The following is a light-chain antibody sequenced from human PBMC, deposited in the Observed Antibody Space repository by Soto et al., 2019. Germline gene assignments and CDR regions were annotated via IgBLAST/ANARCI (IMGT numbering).Light chain of an antibody. CDR3: QQYISSPLT. CDR2: GAS. V-gene: IGKV3-20*01. Sequence: VLTQSPGTLSLSPGERATLSCRASQTISNNYLAWYQQRPGQAPRLVIYGASNRATGIPDRFSASGSGTDFTLTLSRLEPEDFAVYYCQQYISSPLTFGQGTKVDIK. CDR1: QTISNNY. J-gene: IGKJ1*01.